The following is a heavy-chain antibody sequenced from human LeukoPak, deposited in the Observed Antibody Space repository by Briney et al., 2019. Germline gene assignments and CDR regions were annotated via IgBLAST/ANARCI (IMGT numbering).Heavy chain of an antibody. CDR1: GCSISDFH. CDR2: VNINDGP. J-gene: IGHJ4*02. V-gene: IGHV4-4*07. CDR3: ARDGNTYGPDFDY. D-gene: IGHD3-10*01. Sequence: PSETLSLTCTASGCSISDFHWSWIRQPAGKGLEWLRHVNINDGPKYNPSLRSRVIMSTETSRNQYSLELTSVTAAATAVYYCARDGNTYGPDFDYWGQGTLVTVSS.